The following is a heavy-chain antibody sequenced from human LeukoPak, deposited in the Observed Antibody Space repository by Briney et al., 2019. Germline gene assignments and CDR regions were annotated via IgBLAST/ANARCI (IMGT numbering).Heavy chain of an antibody. D-gene: IGHD5-12*01. Sequence: RASVKVSCKASGYTFTSYYMHWVRQAPGQVLEWMGIINPSGGSTSYAQKFQGRVTMTRDTSTSTVYMELSSLRSEDTAVYYCARAGESRLETDNWFDPWGQGTLVTVSS. J-gene: IGHJ5*02. V-gene: IGHV1-46*01. CDR1: GYTFTSYY. CDR3: ARAGESRLETDNWFDP. CDR2: INPSGGST.